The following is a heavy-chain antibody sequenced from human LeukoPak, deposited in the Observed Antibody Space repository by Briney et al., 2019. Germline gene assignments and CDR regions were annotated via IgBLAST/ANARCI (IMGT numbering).Heavy chain of an antibody. V-gene: IGHV3-23*01. D-gene: IGHD3-9*01. CDR1: GFTFSRYA. CDR2: IRGDGGSI. J-gene: IGHJ5*01. CDR3: ARVPRLVSSDS. Sequence: HTGGSLRLSCAASGFTFSRYAMSWVRQAPGKGLEWVSSIRGDGGSIWYADFVKGRFTISRDNSKNTLYLQMNSLRSEDTAIYYCARVPRLVSSDSWGGEPLVTVS.